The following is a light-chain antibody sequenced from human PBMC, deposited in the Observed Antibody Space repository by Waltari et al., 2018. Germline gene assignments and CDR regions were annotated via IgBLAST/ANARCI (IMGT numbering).Light chain of an antibody. J-gene: IGLJ2*01. CDR3: YSTDSSGNHVV. CDR1: ALPKKY. Sequence: SYELTQPPSVSVSPGQTARITCSGDALPKKYAYWYQQKSGQAPVLVIYEDSKRPSGIPGRFAGSSSGTMATWTISGAQVEDEAYYYCYSTDSSGNHVVFGGGTKLTVL. V-gene: IGLV3-10*01. CDR2: EDS.